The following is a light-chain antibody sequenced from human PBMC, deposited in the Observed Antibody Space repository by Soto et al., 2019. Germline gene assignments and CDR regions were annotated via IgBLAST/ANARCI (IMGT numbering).Light chain of an antibody. CDR2: EVS. V-gene: IGLV2-14*01. CDR3: ISYTSSSTSYV. Sequence: QSVLTQPASVSGSPGQSITISCTGTSSDVGGYNYVAWYQQHPGKVPRLMIYEVSNRPSGVSNRFSGSKSGSTASLTISGLQDEDEADYYCISYTSSSTSYVFGTGTKV. CDR1: SSDVGGYNY. J-gene: IGLJ1*01.